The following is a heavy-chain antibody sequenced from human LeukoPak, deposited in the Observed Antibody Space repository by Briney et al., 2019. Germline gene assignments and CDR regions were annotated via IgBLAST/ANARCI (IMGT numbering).Heavy chain of an antibody. CDR1: GFTFDDYA. CDR3: AKDKVPRRTLWSPYCTNGVCYTPYFDY. D-gene: IGHD2-8*01. V-gene: IGHV3-43D*03. CDR2: ISWDGGST. J-gene: IGHJ4*02. Sequence: PGGSLRLSCAASGFTFDDYAMHWVRQAPGKGLEWVSLISWDGGSTYYADSVKGRFTISRDNSKNSLYLQMNSLRAEDTALYYCAKDKVPRRTLWSPYCTNGVCYTPYFDYWGQGTLVTVSS.